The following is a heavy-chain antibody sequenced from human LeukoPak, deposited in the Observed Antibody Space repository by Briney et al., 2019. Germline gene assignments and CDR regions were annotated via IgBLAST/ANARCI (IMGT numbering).Heavy chain of an antibody. V-gene: IGHV3-48*01. CDR3: AAGGTYYYNSSGYLYEP. Sequence: GGSLRLSCAASEFTFSSYSMNWVRQAPGKGLEWVSYITNSGNSKSYADSVKGRFTISRDNSRNTLYLQMNSLRAEDTAVYYCAAGGTYYYNSSGYLYEPWGQGTLVTVSS. D-gene: IGHD3-22*01. CDR2: ITNSGNSK. CDR1: EFTFSSYS. J-gene: IGHJ5*02.